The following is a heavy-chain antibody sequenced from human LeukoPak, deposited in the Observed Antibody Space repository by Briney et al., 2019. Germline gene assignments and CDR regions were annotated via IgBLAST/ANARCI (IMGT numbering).Heavy chain of an antibody. J-gene: IGHJ6*02. V-gene: IGHV3-30*18. CDR3: AKVGLRFLEWFPLVGNYYYGMDV. D-gene: IGHD3-3*01. CDR2: ISYDGSNK. CDR1: GFTFSSYG. Sequence: GGSLRLSCAASGFTFSSYGMHWVRQAPGKGLEWVAVISYDGSNKYYADSVKGRFTISRDNSKNTLYLQMNSLRAEDTAVYYCAKVGLRFLEWFPLVGNYYYGMDVWGQGTTVTVSS.